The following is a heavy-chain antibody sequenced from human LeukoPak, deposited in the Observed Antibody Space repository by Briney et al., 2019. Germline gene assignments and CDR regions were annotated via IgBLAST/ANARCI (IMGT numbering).Heavy chain of an antibody. Sequence: AGGSLRLSCAASGFTFSSYSMNWVRQAPGKGLEWVSSISSSSSYIYYADSVKGRFTISRDNAKNSLYLQMNSLRAEDTAVYYCAKRLGYYFDYWGQGTLVTVSS. V-gene: IGHV3-21*01. CDR1: GFTFSSYS. D-gene: IGHD3-16*01. CDR2: ISSSSSYI. J-gene: IGHJ4*02. CDR3: AKRLGYYFDY.